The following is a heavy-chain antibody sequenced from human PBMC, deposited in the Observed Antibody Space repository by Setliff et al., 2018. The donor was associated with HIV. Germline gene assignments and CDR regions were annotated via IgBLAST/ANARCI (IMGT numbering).Heavy chain of an antibody. CDR1: GGSISSGSHY. CDR3: ARRGAYYDILTGYRSHYFDY. CDR2: LFYNGNT. V-gene: IGHV4-39*01. D-gene: IGHD3-9*01. Sequence: KPSETLSLTCTVAGGSISSGSHYWGWVRQPPGKGLELIGNLFYNGNTYYNPSLKSRVTISVDTSKNQFSLKLSSVTAADTAVYYCARRGAYYDILTGYRSHYFDYWGQGTLVTVSS. J-gene: IGHJ4*02.